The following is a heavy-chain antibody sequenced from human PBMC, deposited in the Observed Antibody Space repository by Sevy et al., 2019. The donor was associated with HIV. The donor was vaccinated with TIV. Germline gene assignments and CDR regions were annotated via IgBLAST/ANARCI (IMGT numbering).Heavy chain of an antibody. CDR3: AREILVIPYYYYAMDV. Sequence: GGSLRLSCAASGFTFSTYSMHWVRQAPGKGLEWVSYISKSSRNIDYADSVKGRFTISRDNAKNSLYLQMNSLRAEDTGVYYCAREILVIPYYYYAMDVWGQGTTVTVSS. CDR1: GFTFSTYS. D-gene: IGHD3-9*01. V-gene: IGHV3-48*01. J-gene: IGHJ6*02. CDR2: ISKSSRNI.